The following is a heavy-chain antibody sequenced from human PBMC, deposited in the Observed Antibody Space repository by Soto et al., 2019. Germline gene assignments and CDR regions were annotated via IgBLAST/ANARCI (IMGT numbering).Heavy chain of an antibody. CDR2: IIPIFGTA. J-gene: IGHJ5*02. Sequence: QVQLVQSGAEVKKPGSSVKVSCKASGGTFSSYAISWVRQAPGQGLEWMGGIIPIFGTANYAQKFQGRVTIIADESTSTAYMELSSLRSEDTDVYYCARGGDCSGGSCYAQSAWFDPWGQGTLLTVSS. D-gene: IGHD2-15*01. V-gene: IGHV1-69*01. CDR1: GGTFSSYA. CDR3: ARGGDCSGGSCYAQSAWFDP.